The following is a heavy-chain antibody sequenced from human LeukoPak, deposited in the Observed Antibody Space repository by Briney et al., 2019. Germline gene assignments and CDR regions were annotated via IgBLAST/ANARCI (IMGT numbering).Heavy chain of an antibody. V-gene: IGHV3-33*01. J-gene: IGHJ6*02. CDR1: GFTFSINA. Sequence: GGSLRLSCAASGFTFSINAIHWVRQAPGKGLEWVAAIWPDGNNKYYADSVKGRFTISRDNSKNTLYLQMNSLRAEDTAVYYCARDMIVVVVAATRGYYYGMDVWGQGTTVTVSS. CDR3: ARDMIVVVVAATRGYYYGMDV. D-gene: IGHD2-15*01. CDR2: IWPDGNNK.